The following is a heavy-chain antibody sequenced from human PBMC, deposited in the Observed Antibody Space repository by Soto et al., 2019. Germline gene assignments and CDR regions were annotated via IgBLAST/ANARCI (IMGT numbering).Heavy chain of an antibody. Sequence: QVHLVESGGGVAQPGRSLRLSCAASGSIFTGYGMHWVRQAPGKGLEWVAVIWFDGSNKYYADSVKGRFTISRDNSKNTLYLQMNSLRAEDTAVYYCVRRRGLPPRYGMDVWGQGTTVTVSS. D-gene: IGHD3-16*01. J-gene: IGHJ6*02. V-gene: IGHV3-33*01. CDR3: VRRRGLPPRYGMDV. CDR2: IWFDGSNK. CDR1: GSIFTGYG.